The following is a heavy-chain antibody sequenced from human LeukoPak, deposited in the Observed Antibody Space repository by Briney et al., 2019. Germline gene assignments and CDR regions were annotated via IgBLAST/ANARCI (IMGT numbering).Heavy chain of an antibody. CDR3: AKDVSSGWYSWFDP. V-gene: IGHV3-43*02. D-gene: IGHD6-19*01. Sequence: PGGSLRLSCAASGFTFDDYAMHWVRQAPGKGLEWVSLISGDGGSTYYADSVKGRFTISRDNSKNSLCLQMKSLRTEDTALYYCAKDVSSGWYSWFDPWGEGTLVTVSS. J-gene: IGHJ5*02. CDR1: GFTFDDYA. CDR2: ISGDGGST.